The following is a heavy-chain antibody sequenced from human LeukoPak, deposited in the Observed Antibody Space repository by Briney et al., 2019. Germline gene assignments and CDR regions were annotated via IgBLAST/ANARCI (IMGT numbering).Heavy chain of an antibody. CDR2: IYSSGST. V-gene: IGHV3-53*04. D-gene: IGHD2/OR15-2a*01. Sequence: GGSLRLSCAASGFTVSDNYMSWVRQAPGKGLEWVSVIYSSGSTYYADSVKGRFTISRHNSDNTLYLQMNSLRTEDTAFYYCAREISNSQGAWGQGTLVTVSS. J-gene: IGHJ4*02. CDR3: AREISNSQGA. CDR1: GFTVSDNY.